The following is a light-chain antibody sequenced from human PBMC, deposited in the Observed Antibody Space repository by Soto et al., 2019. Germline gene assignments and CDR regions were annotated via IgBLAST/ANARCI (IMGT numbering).Light chain of an antibody. CDR3: HQYAYWPET. CDR2: YSS. J-gene: IGKJ1*01. CDR1: QSVRTN. Sequence: EVMMTQFPDTVSVTPGETVTLSCGASQSVRTNLAWYQQRPGQAPRLLIHYSSTRASDIPARFSGSGSGTNFTLAISSLQSEDFSVYYSHQYAYWPETFGQGTKVEIK. V-gene: IGKV3D-15*01.